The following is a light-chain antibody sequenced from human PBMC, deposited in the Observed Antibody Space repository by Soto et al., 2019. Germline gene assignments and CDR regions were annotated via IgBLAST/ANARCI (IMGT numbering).Light chain of an antibody. V-gene: IGKV3-11*01. Sequence: EIVLTQSPATLSLSPGERATLSCRASQSVSSYLAWYQQKPGQAPRLLIYDASNRATGIPARFSGSGSGTDITLTISSLEPEDFAVYYCQQRSNWPITFGQGTR. J-gene: IGKJ5*01. CDR1: QSVSSY. CDR3: QQRSNWPIT. CDR2: DAS.